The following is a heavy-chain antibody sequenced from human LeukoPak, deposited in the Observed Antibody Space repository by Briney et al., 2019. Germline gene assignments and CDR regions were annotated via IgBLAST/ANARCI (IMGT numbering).Heavy chain of an antibody. Sequence: PSETLSLTCAVYGGSFSGYYWSWIRQPPGKGLEWIGEINHSGSANYNPSLKSRVTISVDTSKNQFSLKLSSVTAADTAVYYCARGRAMVRGVSHWFDPWGQGTLVTVSS. CDR2: INHSGSA. CDR3: ARGRAMVRGVSHWFDP. J-gene: IGHJ5*02. CDR1: GGSFSGYY. V-gene: IGHV4-34*01. D-gene: IGHD3-10*01.